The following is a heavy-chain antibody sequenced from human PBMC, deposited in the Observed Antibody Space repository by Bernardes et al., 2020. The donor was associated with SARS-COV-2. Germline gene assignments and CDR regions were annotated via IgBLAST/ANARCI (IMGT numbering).Heavy chain of an antibody. D-gene: IGHD3-10*01. CDR1: GGSFSGYY. CDR2: INHSGST. V-gene: IGHV4-34*01. J-gene: IGHJ4*02. CDR3: ARPYYFGSGSPSHY. Sequence: SETLSLTCAVYGGSFSGYYWSWIRQPPGKGLEWIGEINHSGSTNYNPSLKSRVTISVDTSKNQFSLKLSSVTAADTAVYYCARPYYFGSGSPSHYWGQGTLVTVSS.